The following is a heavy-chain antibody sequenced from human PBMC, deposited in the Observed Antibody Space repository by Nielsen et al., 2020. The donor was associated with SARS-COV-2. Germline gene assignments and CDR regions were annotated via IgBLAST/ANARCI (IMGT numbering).Heavy chain of an antibody. CDR3: ARAAFYSYGYVDAFDI. D-gene: IGHD5-18*01. V-gene: IGHV4-30-2*01. Sequence: SETLSLTCAVYGGSFSGYSWSWIRQPPGKGLEWIGYIYHSGSTYYNPSLKSRVTISVDRSKNQFSLKLSSVTAADTAVYYCARAAFYSYGYVDAFDIWGQGTMVTVSS. CDR2: IYHSGST. J-gene: IGHJ3*02. CDR1: GGSFSGYS.